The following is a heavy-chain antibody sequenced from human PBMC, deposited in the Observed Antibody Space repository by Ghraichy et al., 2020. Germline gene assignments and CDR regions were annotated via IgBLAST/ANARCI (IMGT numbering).Heavy chain of an antibody. CDR2: IYYTGTT. V-gene: IGHV4-59*02. J-gene: IGHJ4*02. D-gene: IGHD3-22*01. CDR1: GGSVRNNF. Sequence: ETLSLTCSVAGGSVRNNFWSWVRQPPGKGLEWIGYIYYTGTTNYSPFLKSRVTMSVDTSRNHFSLNLRSVTAADTAVYYCARGQNYYDSRGYFRAVLGFDYWGQGALVTVSS. CDR3: ARGQNYYDSRGYFRAVLGFDY.